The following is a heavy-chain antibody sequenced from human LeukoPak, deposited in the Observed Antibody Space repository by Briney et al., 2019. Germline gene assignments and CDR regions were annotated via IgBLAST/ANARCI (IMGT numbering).Heavy chain of an antibody. CDR1: GFTFSSYS. J-gene: IGHJ4*02. V-gene: IGHV3-48*01. CDR3: AREEVVPANDY. Sequence: WSLRLSCAASGFTFSSYSMNWVRQAPGKGLEWVSYISSSSTIYYADSVKGRFTISRDNAKNSLYLQMNSLRAEDTAVYYCAREEVVPANDYWGQGTLVTVSS. CDR2: ISSSSTI. D-gene: IGHD2-2*01.